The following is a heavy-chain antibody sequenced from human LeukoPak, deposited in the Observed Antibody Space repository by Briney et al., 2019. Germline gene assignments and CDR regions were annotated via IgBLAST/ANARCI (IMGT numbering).Heavy chain of an antibody. CDR3: ARVVYSSGWYGYFDL. CDR1: GFTFSSHW. V-gene: IGHV3-7*03. J-gene: IGHJ2*01. Sequence: GGSLRLSCAASGFTFSSHWMSWVRQAPGKGLEWVANIKKDGSEKYYVDAVKGRFTISRDNAKTSLYLQMNSLRAEDTALYYCARVVYSSGWYGYFDLWGRGTLVSASS. D-gene: IGHD6-19*01. CDR2: IKKDGSEK.